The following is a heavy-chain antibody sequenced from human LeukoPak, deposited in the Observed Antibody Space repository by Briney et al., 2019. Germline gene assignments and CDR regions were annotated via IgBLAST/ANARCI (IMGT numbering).Heavy chain of an antibody. CDR1: GDSISRGGHS. J-gene: IGHJ3*01. CDR3: AASSGYDAFDV. D-gene: IGHD5-12*01. Sequence: SETLSLTCNVSGDSISRGGHSWSWIRQPPGKGLEWIGYVYSTGSADYTPSLKSPVTISVDRSTNHFSLNLKSVNAADTAVYYCAASSGYDAFDVWGQGTMVTVSS. V-gene: IGHV4-30-2*01. CDR2: VYSTGSA.